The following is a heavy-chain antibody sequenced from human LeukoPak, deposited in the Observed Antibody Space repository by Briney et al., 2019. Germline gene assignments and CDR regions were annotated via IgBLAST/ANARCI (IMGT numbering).Heavy chain of an antibody. V-gene: IGHV3-30*18. CDR1: GFTFSSYG. CDR3: AKNGYYHDSSGYYYNDY. CDR2: ISYDGSNK. J-gene: IGHJ4*02. Sequence: AGGSLRLSCAASGFTFSSYGMHWVRQAPGKGLEWVAVISYDGSNKYYADSVKGRFTISRDNSKNTLYLQMNSLRAEDTAVYYCAKNGYYHDSSGYYYNDYWGQGTLVTVSS. D-gene: IGHD3-22*01.